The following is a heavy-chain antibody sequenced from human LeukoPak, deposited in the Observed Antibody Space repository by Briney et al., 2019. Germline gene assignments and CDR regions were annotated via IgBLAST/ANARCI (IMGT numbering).Heavy chain of an antibody. CDR1: GYTFTSYY. D-gene: IGHD6-19*01. V-gene: IGHV1-46*01. CDR2: INPSGGST. J-gene: IGHJ4*02. CDR3: ARLFRIAVAGKSAARDY. Sequence: ASVKVSCKASGYTFTSYYMHWVRQAPGQGLEWMGIINPSGGSTSYAQKFQGRVTMTRDTSTSTVYMELSRLRSDDTAVYYCARLFRIAVAGKSAARDYWGQGTLVTVSS.